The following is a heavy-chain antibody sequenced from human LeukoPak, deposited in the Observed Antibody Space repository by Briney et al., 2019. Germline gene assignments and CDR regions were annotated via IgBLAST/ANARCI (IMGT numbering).Heavy chain of an antibody. J-gene: IGHJ3*02. V-gene: IGHV4-4*02. CDR1: GGSISSSNW. CDR2: IYHSGST. Sequence: SETLSLTCAVSGGSISSSNWWSWVRQPPGKGLEWIGEIYHSGSTNYNPSLKSRVTISVDKSKNQFSLKLSSVTAADTAVYYCAREKMWIQLWLHAFDIWGQGTMVTVSS. CDR3: AREKMWIQLWLHAFDI. D-gene: IGHD5-18*01.